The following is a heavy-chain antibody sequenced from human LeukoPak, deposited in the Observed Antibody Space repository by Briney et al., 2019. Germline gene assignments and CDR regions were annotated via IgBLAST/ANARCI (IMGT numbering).Heavy chain of an antibody. V-gene: IGHV3-30*04. CDR2: ISYDDRNK. J-gene: IGHJ5*02. Sequence: GGSLRLSCAASGFTLSGYAMHWVRQAPGKGLEWVAVISYDDRNKYYRDSVKGRFTISRDNSKNTLNLQMISLRIEDTALYYCVRDVALRGMSWGQGTLVTVSS. D-gene: IGHD3-10*01. CDR3: VRDVALRGMS. CDR1: GFTLSGYA.